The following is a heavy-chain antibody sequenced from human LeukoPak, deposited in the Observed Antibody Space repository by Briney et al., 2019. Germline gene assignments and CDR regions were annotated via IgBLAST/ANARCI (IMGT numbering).Heavy chain of an antibody. CDR2: ISYDGSNK. CDR1: GFTFSSYA. CDR3: ARDLSPVGYYYYYMDV. D-gene: IGHD2-15*01. Sequence: PGGSLRLSCAASGFTFSSYAMHWVRQAPGKGLEWVAVISYDGSNKYYADSVKGRFTISRDNSKNTLYLQMNSLRAGDTAVYYCARDLSPVGYYYYYMDVWGKGTTVTVSS. J-gene: IGHJ6*03. V-gene: IGHV3-30*04.